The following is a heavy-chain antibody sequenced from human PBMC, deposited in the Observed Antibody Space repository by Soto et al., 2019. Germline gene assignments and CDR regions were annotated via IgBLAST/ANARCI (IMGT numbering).Heavy chain of an antibody. D-gene: IGHD3-22*01. CDR3: AKGLTYYYDSSGAFDI. V-gene: IGHV3-30*18. CDR1: GFTFSSYG. CDR2: ISYDGSNK. Sequence: PGGSLRLSCAASGFTFSSYGMHWVRQAPGKGLEWVAVISYDGSNKYYADSVKGRFAISRDNSKNTLYLQMNSLRAEDTAVYYCAKGLTYYYDSSGAFDIWGQGTMVTVSS. J-gene: IGHJ3*02.